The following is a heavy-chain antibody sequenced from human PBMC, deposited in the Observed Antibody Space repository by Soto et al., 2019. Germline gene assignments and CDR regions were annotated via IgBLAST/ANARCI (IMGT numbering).Heavy chain of an antibody. CDR1: GFTFTSSA. CDR3: AAFRASGYYYYYYYYYGMDV. D-gene: IGHD3-22*01. V-gene: IGHV1-58*01. Sequence: GASVKVSCKASGFTFTSSAVQWVRQARGQRLEWIGWIVVGSGNTNYAQKFQERVTITRDMSTSTAYMELSSLRSEDTAMYYCAAFRASGYYYYYYYYYGMDVWGQGTTVTVSS. J-gene: IGHJ6*02. CDR2: IVVGSGNT.